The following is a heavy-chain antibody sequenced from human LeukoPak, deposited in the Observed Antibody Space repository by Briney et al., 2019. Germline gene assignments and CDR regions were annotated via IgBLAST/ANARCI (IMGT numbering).Heavy chain of an antibody. CDR3: ARTAMGDYVRFPNDY. CDR2: ISDDGSIT. D-gene: IGHD4-17*01. J-gene: IGHJ4*02. V-gene: IGHV3-74*03. CDR1: GFTFSRDW. Sequence: PGGSLRLSCAASGFTFSRDWMHWVRQAPGKGLVWVSRISDDGSITTYADSVQGRFTISRDNSKNTLYLQMNSLRAEDTALYYCARTAMGDYVRFPNDYWGQGTLVTVSS.